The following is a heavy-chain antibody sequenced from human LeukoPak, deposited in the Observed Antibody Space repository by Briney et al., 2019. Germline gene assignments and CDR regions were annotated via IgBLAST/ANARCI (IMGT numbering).Heavy chain of an antibody. J-gene: IGHJ4*02. V-gene: IGHV3-7*01. CDR3: ARFSRSIPVVF. Sequence: GGSLRLSCAASGFSFSSYWMSWVRQAPGKGLEWVANIKQDGSNQQYVDSVKGRFTISRDNAKNSLYLQMTSLRAEDTAVYYCARFSRSIPVVFRGQGTLVTVSP. CDR1: GFSFSSYW. D-gene: IGHD6-19*01. CDR2: IKQDGSNQ.